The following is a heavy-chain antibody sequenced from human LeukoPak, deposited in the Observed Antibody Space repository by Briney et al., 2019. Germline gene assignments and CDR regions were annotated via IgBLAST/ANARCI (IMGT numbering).Heavy chain of an antibody. V-gene: IGHV4-38-2*02. CDR2: IYYSGST. CDR3: ARHCYGSGSYYNAGCFDY. J-gene: IGHJ4*02. CDR1: GYSISSGYY. Sequence: SETLSLTCTVSGYSISSGYYWGWIRQPPGEGLEWIGSIYYSGSTYYNPSLKSRVTISVDTSKNQFYLKLSSVTAADTAVYYCARHCYGSGSYYNAGCFDYWGQGTLVTVSS. D-gene: IGHD3-10*01.